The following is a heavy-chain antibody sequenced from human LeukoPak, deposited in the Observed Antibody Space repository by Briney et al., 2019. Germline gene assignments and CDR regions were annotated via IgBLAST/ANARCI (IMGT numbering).Heavy chain of an antibody. J-gene: IGHJ5*02. CDR3: ARASGAARLRAPRNWFDP. CDR2: MSPNSGNT. V-gene: IGHV1-8*01. CDR1: GYTFTSYD. Sequence: VSVKVSCKASGYTFTSYDINWVRQATGQGLEWMGWMSPNSGNTGYAQKFQGRVTMTRNTSISTAYMELSSLRSEDTAVYYCARASGAARLRAPRNWFDPWGQGTLVTVSS. D-gene: IGHD6-6*01.